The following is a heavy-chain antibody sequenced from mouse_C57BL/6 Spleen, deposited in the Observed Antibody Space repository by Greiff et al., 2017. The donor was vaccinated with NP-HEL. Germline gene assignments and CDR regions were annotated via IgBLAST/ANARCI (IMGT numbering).Heavy chain of an antibody. CDR2: IDPSDSYT. CDR1: GYTFTSYW. V-gene: IGHV1-59*01. CDR3: ARDLIRGWFAY. Sequence: VQLQQPGAELVRPGTSVKLSCKASGYTFTSYWLHWVKQRPGPGLEWIGVIDPSDSYTNYNQKFKGKATLTVDTSSSTAYMQLSSLTSEDSAVYYCARDLIRGWFAYWGQGTLVTVSA. J-gene: IGHJ3*01.